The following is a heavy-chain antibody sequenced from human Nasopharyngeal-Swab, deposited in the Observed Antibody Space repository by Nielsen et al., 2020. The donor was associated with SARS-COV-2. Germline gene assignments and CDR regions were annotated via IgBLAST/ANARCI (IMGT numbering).Heavy chain of an antibody. CDR2: FDPEDGET. Sequence: ASVKVSCKVSGYTLTELSMHWVRQAPGKGLEWMGGFDPEDGETIYAQKFQGRVTMTEDTSTDTAYMELSSLRSEYTAVYYCATASPIVGADNWFDPWGQGTLVTVSS. CDR1: GYTLTELS. D-gene: IGHD1-26*01. V-gene: IGHV1-24*01. J-gene: IGHJ5*02. CDR3: ATASPIVGADNWFDP.